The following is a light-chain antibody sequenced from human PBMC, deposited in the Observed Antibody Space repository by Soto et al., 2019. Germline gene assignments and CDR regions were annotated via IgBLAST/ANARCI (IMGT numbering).Light chain of an antibody. CDR2: AAS. CDR1: QTISSS. Sequence: DIQMTQSPSSLSASVGDRVTITCRASQTISSSLNWYQQKAGKAPKLLIHAASSLQSGVPSRFRGSGSGTDFTLTIISLQPEDFATYYCQQSYNIPRTFGQGTKVEIK. CDR3: QQSYNIPRT. J-gene: IGKJ1*01. V-gene: IGKV1-39*01.